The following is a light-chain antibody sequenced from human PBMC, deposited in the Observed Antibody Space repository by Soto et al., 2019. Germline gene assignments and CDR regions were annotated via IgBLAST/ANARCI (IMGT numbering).Light chain of an antibody. CDR3: CSFGGFYTGI. Sequence: QSVLTQPRSVSGSPGQSVTISCTGTSSDVGAYDYVSWYLHNPGKAPKVMIYDVTKRPSGVPDRFSGSKSGNTASLTISGLQAEDEGDYYCCSFGGFYTGIFGGGTKLTVL. CDR1: SSDVGAYDY. J-gene: IGLJ2*01. CDR2: DVT. V-gene: IGLV2-11*01.